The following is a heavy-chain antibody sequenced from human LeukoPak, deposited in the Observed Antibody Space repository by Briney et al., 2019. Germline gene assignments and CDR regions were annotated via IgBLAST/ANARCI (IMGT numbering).Heavy chain of an antibody. D-gene: IGHD5-12*01. J-gene: IGHJ4*02. CDR1: GFTFSSYG. CDR2: IWYDGSNK. CDR3: AASYSGYEVFDY. V-gene: IGHV3-33*01. Sequence: GGSLRLSCAASGFTFSSYGMHWVRQAPGKGLEWVAVIWYDGSNKYYADSVKGRFTISRDNSKNTLYLQMNSLRAEDTAVYYCAASYSGYEVFDYWGQGTLVTVSS.